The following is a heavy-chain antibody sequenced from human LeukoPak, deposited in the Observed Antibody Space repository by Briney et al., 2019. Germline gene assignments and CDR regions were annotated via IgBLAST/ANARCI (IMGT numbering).Heavy chain of an antibody. V-gene: IGHV4-34*01. J-gene: IGHJ5*02. D-gene: IGHD3-3*01. CDR3: ARGHSPPYYDFWSGYYCWFDP. CDR2: INHSGST. CDR1: GGSFSGYY. Sequence: SETLSLTCAVYGGSFSGYYWSWIRQPPGEGLEWIGEINHSGSTNYNPSLKSRVTISVDTSKNQFSLKLSSVTAADTAVYYCARGHSPPYYDFWSGYYCWFDPWGQGTLVTVSS.